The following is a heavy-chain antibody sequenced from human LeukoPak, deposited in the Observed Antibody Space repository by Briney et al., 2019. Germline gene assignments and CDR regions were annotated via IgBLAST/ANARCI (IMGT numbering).Heavy chain of an antibody. CDR3: AKDPTMSRLYYFEY. CDR1: GFTFSSYW. J-gene: IGHJ4*02. D-gene: IGHD6-25*01. CDR2: IRYDGSNK. V-gene: IGHV3-30*02. Sequence: GGSLRLYCAASGFTFSSYWMHWVRQAPGKGLEWVAFIRYDGSNKYYADSVKGRFTISRDNSKNTLYLQMSSLRADDTAAYYCAKDPTMSRLYYFEYWGQGSLVAVSS.